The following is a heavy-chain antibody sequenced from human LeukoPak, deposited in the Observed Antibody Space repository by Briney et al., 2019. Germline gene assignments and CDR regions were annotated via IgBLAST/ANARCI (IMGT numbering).Heavy chain of an antibody. CDR1: GFTFSSYS. Sequence: GGSLRLSCAASGFTFSSYSVNWVRQAPGKGLEWVSYISSSSSYIYYADSVKGRFTISRDNAKNSLYLQMNSLRAQDTAVYYCARLAAAGQYYYYGMDVWGQGTTVTVSS. CDR3: ARLAAAGQYYYYGMDV. J-gene: IGHJ6*02. CDR2: ISSSSSYI. V-gene: IGHV3-21*01. D-gene: IGHD6-13*01.